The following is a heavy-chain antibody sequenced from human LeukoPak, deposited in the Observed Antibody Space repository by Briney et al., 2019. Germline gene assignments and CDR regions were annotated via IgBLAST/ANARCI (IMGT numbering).Heavy chain of an antibody. CDR2: IRYDGSNK. CDR3: AKDRGSGSYYGLLYFDY. D-gene: IGHD1-26*01. J-gene: IGHJ4*02. CDR1: EFSVGSNY. V-gene: IGHV3-30*02. Sequence: PGGSLRLSYAASEFSVGSNYMTWVRQAPGKGLEWVAFIRYDGSNKYYADSVKGRFTISRDNSKNTLYLQMNSLRAEDTAVYYCAKDRGSGSYYGLLYFDYWGQGTLVTVSS.